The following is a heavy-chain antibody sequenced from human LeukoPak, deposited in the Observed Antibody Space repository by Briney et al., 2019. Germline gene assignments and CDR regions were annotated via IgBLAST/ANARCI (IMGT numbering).Heavy chain of an antibody. J-gene: IGHJ3*02. D-gene: IGHD6-6*01. CDR2: IYYSGST. CDR1: GDSISTSNSY. V-gene: IGHV4-39*07. CDR3: ARGSIAARPRAFDI. Sequence: SETLSLTCTVSGDSISTSNSYWGWIRQPPGKGLEWIGSIYYSGSTNYNPSLKSRVTISVDTSKNQFSLKLSSVTAADTAVYYCARGSIAARPRAFDIWGQGTMVTVSS.